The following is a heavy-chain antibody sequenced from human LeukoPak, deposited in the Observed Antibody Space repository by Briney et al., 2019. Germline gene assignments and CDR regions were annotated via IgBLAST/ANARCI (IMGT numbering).Heavy chain of an antibody. J-gene: IGHJ6*03. D-gene: IGHD3-16*01. CDR2: ISAYNGNT. V-gene: IGHV1-18*01. CDR3: ARESVDRPVWGAYYYYMDV. Sequence: ASVKVSCKASGYTFTSYDINWVRQAPGQGLEWMGWISAYNGNTNYAQKLQGRVTMTTDTSTSTAYMELRSLRSDDTAVYYCARESVDRPVWGAYYYYMDVWGKGTTVTISS. CDR1: GYTFTSYD.